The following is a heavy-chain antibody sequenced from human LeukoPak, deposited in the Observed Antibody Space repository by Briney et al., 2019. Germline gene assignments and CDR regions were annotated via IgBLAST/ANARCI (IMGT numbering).Heavy chain of an antibody. D-gene: IGHD4-17*01. CDR3: AKGRGYGDYGVFDY. V-gene: IGHV3-23*01. CDR1: GFTFNSYA. J-gene: IGHJ4*02. Sequence: GGSLRLSCAASGFTFNSYAMSWVRQAPGEGLEWVSAISYSGTYTYYADSVKGRFTISRDNSRNTLFLQMNSLRAEDTAVYYCAKGRGYGDYGVFDYWGQGTLVTVSS. CDR2: ISYSGTYT.